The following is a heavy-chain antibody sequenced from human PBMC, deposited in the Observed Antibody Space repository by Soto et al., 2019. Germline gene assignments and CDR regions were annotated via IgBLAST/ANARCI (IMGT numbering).Heavy chain of an antibody. Sequence: GSVKVSSNASGYTFNSYGISWVRHAPGQGLEWMGWISAYNGNTNFAQNLQGRVTMTTDTSTSTAYVELRSLRSDDTAVFYCARAPPDFYYGMDVWGQGTTVPVSS. CDR1: GYTFNSYG. CDR3: ARAPPDFYYGMDV. J-gene: IGHJ6*01. CDR2: ISAYNGNT. V-gene: IGHV1-18*01.